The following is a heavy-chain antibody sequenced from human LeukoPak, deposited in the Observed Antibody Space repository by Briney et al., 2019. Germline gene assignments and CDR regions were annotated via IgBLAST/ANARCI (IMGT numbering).Heavy chain of an antibody. V-gene: IGHV1-2*02. CDR3: ARDLRQLSDYFDY. Sequence: ASAKVSCKASGYTLIDYYIHWVRQAAGQGLEWMGWINPDSGGPNYAQKFQGRVSMTRDTSIDTAYMELSGLRSDDTAVYYCARDLRQLSDYFDYWGQGTLVTVSS. D-gene: IGHD1-1*01. CDR2: INPDSGGP. CDR1: GYTLIDYY. J-gene: IGHJ4*02.